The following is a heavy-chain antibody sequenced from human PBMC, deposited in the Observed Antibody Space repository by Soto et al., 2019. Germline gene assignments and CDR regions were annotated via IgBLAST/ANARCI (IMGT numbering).Heavy chain of an antibody. CDR2: IDPSDSYT. CDR1: GYSFTSYW. J-gene: IGHJ3*02. D-gene: IGHD2-2*01. V-gene: IGHV5-10-1*01. CDR3: ARLSYCSSTSCSYGDAFDI. Sequence: PGESLKISFKVSGYSFTSYWISWVRQMPGKGLEWMGRIDPSDSYTNYSPSFQGHVTISADKSISTAYLQWSSLKASDTAMYYCARLSYCSSTSCSYGDAFDIWGQGTMVTVSS.